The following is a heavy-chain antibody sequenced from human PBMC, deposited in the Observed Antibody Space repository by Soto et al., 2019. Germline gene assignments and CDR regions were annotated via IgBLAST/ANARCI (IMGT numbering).Heavy chain of an antibody. D-gene: IGHD3-10*01. CDR3: ARGQMMARGNWFDP. Sequence: GASVKVSCKASGYTFTGYYMHWVRQAPGQGLEWMGWINPNSGGTNYAQKFQGWVTMTRDTSISTAYMELIRLRSDDTAVYYCARGQMMARGNWFDPWGQGTLVTVSS. CDR1: GYTFTGYY. CDR2: INPNSGGT. V-gene: IGHV1-2*04. J-gene: IGHJ5*02.